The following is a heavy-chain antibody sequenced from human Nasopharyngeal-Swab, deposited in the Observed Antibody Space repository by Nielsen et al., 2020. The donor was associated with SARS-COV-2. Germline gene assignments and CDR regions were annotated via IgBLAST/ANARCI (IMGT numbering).Heavy chain of an antibody. V-gene: IGHV3-23*01. CDR2: ISGSGGSA. Sequence: GGSLRLSCAASGFTFSSYAMSWVRQAPGKGLEWVSAISGSGGSAYYADSVKGRFTISRDNSKNTLYLQMNSLRAEDTAVYYCARVLGVIVGEDYWGQGTLVTVSS. CDR3: ARVLGVIVGEDY. J-gene: IGHJ4*02. D-gene: IGHD3-16*01. CDR1: GFTFSSYA.